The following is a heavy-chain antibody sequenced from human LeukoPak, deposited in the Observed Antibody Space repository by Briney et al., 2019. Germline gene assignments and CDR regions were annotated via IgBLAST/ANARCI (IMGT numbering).Heavy chain of an antibody. CDR1: VGTFSSYA. D-gene: IGHD6-13*01. V-gene: IGHV1-18*01. CDR3: ARDLAGAAAGTIPLFDC. CDR2: ISAYNGNT. J-gene: IGHJ4*02. Sequence: ASVKVSCKASVGTFSSYAISWVRQPPGQGVEGMGWISAYNGNTNSAQKLQDRVTMTTDTSTSTAYMELRSLKSDDTAVYYCARDLAGAAAGTIPLFDCWGQGTLVTVSS.